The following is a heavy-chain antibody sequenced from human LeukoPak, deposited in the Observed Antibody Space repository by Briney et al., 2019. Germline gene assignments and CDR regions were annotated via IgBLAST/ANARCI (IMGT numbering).Heavy chain of an antibody. D-gene: IGHD1-26*01. CDR3: ARRQASFYCYYFIDV. CDR1: GFTFSSYW. Sequence: GGSLRLSCAASGFTFSSYWMSWVRQAPGKGLEWVANIKQDGSEKYYVDSVKGRFTISRDKAKNSLYLQMKSLRAEHTAVYYCARRQASFYCYYFIDVCGEGTTVTVSS. V-gene: IGHV3-7*01. CDR2: IKQDGSEK. J-gene: IGHJ6*03.